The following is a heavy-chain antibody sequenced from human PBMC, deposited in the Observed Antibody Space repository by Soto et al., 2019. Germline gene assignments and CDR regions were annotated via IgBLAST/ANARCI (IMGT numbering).Heavy chain of an antibody. CDR3: ARAPVDSGYEGRWFDP. J-gene: IGHJ5*02. Sequence: KTSETLSLTCAVYGGSFSGYYWSWIRQPPGKGLEWIGEINHSGSTNYNPSLKSRVTISVDTSKNQFSLKLSSVTAADTAVYYCARAPVDSGYEGRWFDPWGQGTLVTVSS. CDR1: GGSFSGYY. V-gene: IGHV4-34*01. CDR2: INHSGST. D-gene: IGHD5-12*01.